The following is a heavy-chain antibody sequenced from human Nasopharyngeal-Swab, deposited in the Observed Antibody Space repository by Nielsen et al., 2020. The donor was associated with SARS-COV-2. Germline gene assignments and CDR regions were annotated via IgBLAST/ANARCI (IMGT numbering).Heavy chain of an antibody. Sequence: GQAPGKGLEWIGYIYYSGSTNYNPSLKSRVTISVDTSKNQFSLKLSSVTAADTAVYYCARDNSKWEPRFWFDPWGQGTLVTVSS. CDR2: IYYSGST. J-gene: IGHJ5*02. V-gene: IGHV4-59*01. CDR3: ARDNSKWEPRFWFDP. D-gene: IGHD1-26*01.